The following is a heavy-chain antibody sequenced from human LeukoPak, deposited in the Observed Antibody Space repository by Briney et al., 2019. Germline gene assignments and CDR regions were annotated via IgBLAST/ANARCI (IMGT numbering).Heavy chain of an antibody. CDR1: GFTFRTYG. D-gene: IGHD6-19*01. V-gene: IGHV3-30*18. CDR2: SSYGGNEE. J-gene: IGHJ4*02. CDR3: AKDDGYASGWYYFDY. Sequence: GGSLRLSCETSGFTFRTYGMYWVRQAPGKGLEWVAVSSYGGNEEFYGDSVKGRFTISRDNSKNTLYLQMNNLRADDTAVYYCAKDDGYASGWYYFDYWDQGTLVTVSS.